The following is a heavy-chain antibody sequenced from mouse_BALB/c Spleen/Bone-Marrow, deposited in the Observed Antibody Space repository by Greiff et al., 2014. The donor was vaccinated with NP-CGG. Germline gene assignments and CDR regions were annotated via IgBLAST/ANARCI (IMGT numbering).Heavy chain of an antibody. CDR1: GYNFTNYW. Sequence: VQLQQSGAELVKPGTSVKLSCKASGYNFTNYWINWVKQRPGQGLEWIGQIYPGNGSTNYNEKFKSKATLTVDTSSSTAYMQLSSRTSEDAALDYCARGAWANSDSFDYWGQGTSLTVSS. V-gene: IGHV1-55*01. CDR3: ARGAWANSDSFDY. CDR2: IYPGNGST. J-gene: IGHJ2*02. D-gene: IGHD3-1*01.